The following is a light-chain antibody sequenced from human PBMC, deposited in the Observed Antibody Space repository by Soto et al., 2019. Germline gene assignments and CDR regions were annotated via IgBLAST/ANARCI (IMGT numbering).Light chain of an antibody. Sequence: EIVLTQSPAALSLSPGGRATLSCRVSRSINIYLAWYQQKLGQAPRLLIYDASIRATGIPARFSGSGSGTDFTLTISSLEPEDFGVYYCQQRYSWPLTFGGGTKVDIK. CDR3: QQRYSWPLT. J-gene: IGKJ4*01. CDR1: RSINIY. V-gene: IGKV3-11*01. CDR2: DAS.